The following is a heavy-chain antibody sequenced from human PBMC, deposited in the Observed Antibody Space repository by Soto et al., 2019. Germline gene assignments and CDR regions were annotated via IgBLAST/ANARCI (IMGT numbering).Heavy chain of an antibody. V-gene: IGHV4-34*01. D-gene: IGHD3-10*01. J-gene: IGHJ6*02. CDR1: GGSFREDY. CDR2: INQNGTS. CDR3: ARDIITVIGGQIYYYFGMDV. Sequence: SQTLSLTCALGGGSFREDYWSWIRQPPGKGLEWIGEINQNGTSHYNPSLKRRLNITIDTSKNQFSLKLTSVTAADTDTYYCARDIITVIGGQIYYYFGMDVWGQVTTVTVSS.